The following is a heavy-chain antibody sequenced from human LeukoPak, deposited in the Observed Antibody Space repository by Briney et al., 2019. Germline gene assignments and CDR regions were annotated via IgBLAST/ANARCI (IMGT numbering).Heavy chain of an antibody. Sequence: GGSLRLSCAASGFTFSSYAMSWVRQAPGKGLEWVSAISGSGGSTYYADSVKGRFTISRDNSKNTLYLQMNSLRAEDAAVYYCARGSYCSGGSCYSDDAFDIWGQGTMVTVSS. CDR1: GFTFSSYA. D-gene: IGHD2-15*01. J-gene: IGHJ3*02. CDR3: ARGSYCSGGSCYSDDAFDI. V-gene: IGHV3-23*01. CDR2: ISGSGGST.